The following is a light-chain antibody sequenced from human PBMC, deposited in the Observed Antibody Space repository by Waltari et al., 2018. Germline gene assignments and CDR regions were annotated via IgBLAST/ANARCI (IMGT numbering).Light chain of an antibody. J-gene: IGKJ4*01. CDR2: AAS. CDR3: QQLKTYPLT. Sequence: DIQLTQSPSFLSASVGDRVTITCRASQDINSYLAWYQQKQGKAPKVLIHAASSLQSGVPSRFSGSGSGTEFTLTISSLQPEDFATFYCQQLKTYPLTFGGGTKVEIK. V-gene: IGKV1-9*01. CDR1: QDINSY.